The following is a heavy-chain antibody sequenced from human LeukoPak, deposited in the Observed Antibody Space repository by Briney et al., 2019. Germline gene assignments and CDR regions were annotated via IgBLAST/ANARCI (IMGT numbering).Heavy chain of an antibody. Sequence: GGSLRLSCAASGFTFSSYWMTWVRQAPGKGLEWVANIKHNGDELNYVGSVEGRFTISRDNAKNSLYLHMTSLRAEDTAVYYCARELRTFDSWGQEPWSPSPQ. CDR1: GFTFSSYW. CDR3: ARELRTFDS. J-gene: IGHJ4*01. D-gene: IGHD3-16*01. V-gene: IGHV3-7*01. CDR2: IKHNGDEL.